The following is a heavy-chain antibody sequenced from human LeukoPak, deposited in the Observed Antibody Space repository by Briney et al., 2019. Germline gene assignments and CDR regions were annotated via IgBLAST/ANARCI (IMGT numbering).Heavy chain of an antibody. CDR1: GGSISSGDYY. CDR3: ASSSVGDFWSGYRLYFDN. J-gene: IGHJ4*02. Sequence: SETLSLTCTVSGGSISSGDYYWSWIRQAPGKDLEWIGYISYSGSTFHNPSLKSRLIISADASKNQFSLKLSSVTAADTAVYYCASSSVGDFWSGYRLYFDNWGRGTLVTVSA. CDR2: ISYSGST. D-gene: IGHD3-3*01. V-gene: IGHV4-30-4*01.